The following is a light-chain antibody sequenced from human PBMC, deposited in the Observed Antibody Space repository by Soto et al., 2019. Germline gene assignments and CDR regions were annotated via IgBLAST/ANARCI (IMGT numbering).Light chain of an antibody. CDR2: GAS. CDR3: KQARSFPFT. J-gene: IGKJ2*01. V-gene: IGKV1D-12*01. Sequence: DLQMTQSPPSVSASVGDRVTITGRASQGIANWLAWYQQKPGKAPKLLIYGASSLQSGVPSRFSGSGSGTDFTLSISSRQPEDFASYYCKQARSFPFTFGQGTKLQIK. CDR1: QGIANW.